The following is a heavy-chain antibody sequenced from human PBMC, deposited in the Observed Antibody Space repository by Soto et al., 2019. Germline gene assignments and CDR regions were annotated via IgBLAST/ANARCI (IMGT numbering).Heavy chain of an antibody. Sequence: EVQLVESGGGLVKPGGSLRLSCAASGFSFSNAWMNWVRQAAGKGLEWVGRIKRKIDGEATDYAGPVKGRFTVFRDDSKSALYLQMNSLKGDDTAVYYCTTGSVEGVWGQGTTVTVS. J-gene: IGHJ6*02. CDR3: TTGSVEGV. CDR1: GFSFSNAW. D-gene: IGHD2-15*01. CDR2: IKRKIDGEAT. V-gene: IGHV3-15*07.